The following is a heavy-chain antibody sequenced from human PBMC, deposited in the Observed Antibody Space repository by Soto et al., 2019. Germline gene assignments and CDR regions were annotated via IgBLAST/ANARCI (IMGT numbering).Heavy chain of an antibody. CDR3: ARAGGILASYYFDY. CDR1: GFTFSSYG. D-gene: IGHD2-15*01. Sequence: QVQLVESGGGVVQPGRSLRLSCAASGFTFSSYGMHWVRQAPGKGLEWVAVIWYDGSNKYYADSVKGRFTISRDNSKNTLYLQMNSLRAEDTAVYYCARAGGILASYYFDYWGQGTLVTVSS. J-gene: IGHJ4*02. CDR2: IWYDGSNK. V-gene: IGHV3-33*01.